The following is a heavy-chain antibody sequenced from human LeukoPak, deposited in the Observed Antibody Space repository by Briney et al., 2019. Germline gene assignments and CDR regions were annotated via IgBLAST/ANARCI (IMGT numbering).Heavy chain of an antibody. CDR3: ARYQTGTMFAV. CDR1: GGSISSYY. Sequence: SETLSLTCTVSGGSISSYYWGWIRQPPGKGLEWIGTHSHSGSAYYNPSLRSRITMSLDTSENQLSLKLYSVTAADTAIYYCARYQTGTMFAVWGQGTLVTISS. V-gene: IGHV4-39*07. J-gene: IGHJ4*02. CDR2: HSHSGSA. D-gene: IGHD1/OR15-1a*01.